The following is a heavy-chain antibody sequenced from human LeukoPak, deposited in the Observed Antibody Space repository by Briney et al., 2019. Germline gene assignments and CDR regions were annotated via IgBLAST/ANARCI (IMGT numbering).Heavy chain of an antibody. CDR1: GFTFGSYA. D-gene: IGHD1-26*01. CDR2: ISYDGSNK. Sequence: PGRSLRLSCAASGFTFGSYAMHWVRQAPGKGLEWVAVISYDGSNKYYADSVKGRFTISRGNSKNTLYLQMNSLRAEDTAVYYCASGEYSGSYLDYWGQGTLVTVSS. V-gene: IGHV3-30-3*01. CDR3: ASGEYSGSYLDY. J-gene: IGHJ4*02.